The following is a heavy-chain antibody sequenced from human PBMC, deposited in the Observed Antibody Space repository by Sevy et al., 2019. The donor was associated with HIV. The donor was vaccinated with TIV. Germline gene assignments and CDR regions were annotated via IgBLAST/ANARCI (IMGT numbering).Heavy chain of an antibody. Sequence: ASVKVSCKASGYYFNGYYVHWVRQAPGQGLEWMGWINPNGGGKNIRQTFHRRVTMSRDTSITTADMELIRLRSNDTGVYYCARSVYGSGTYLNDYWGQGTLVTVSS. CDR3: ARSVYGSGTYLNDY. V-gene: IGHV1-2*02. D-gene: IGHD3-10*01. CDR2: INPNGGGK. J-gene: IGHJ4*02. CDR1: GYYFNGYY.